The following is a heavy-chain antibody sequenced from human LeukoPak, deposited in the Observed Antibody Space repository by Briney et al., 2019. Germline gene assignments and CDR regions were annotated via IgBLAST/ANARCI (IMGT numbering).Heavy chain of an antibody. CDR2: ISSGSSTI. Sequence: GGSLRLSCAASGFTFSSYSMNWVRQAPGKGLEWVSYISSGSSTIYYADSVKGRFTISRDNAKNLLYLQMNSLRDEDTAVYYCARDLGWELRPLDYWGRGTLVTVSS. CDR1: GFTFSSYS. D-gene: IGHD1-26*01. J-gene: IGHJ4*02. CDR3: ARDLGWELRPLDY. V-gene: IGHV3-48*02.